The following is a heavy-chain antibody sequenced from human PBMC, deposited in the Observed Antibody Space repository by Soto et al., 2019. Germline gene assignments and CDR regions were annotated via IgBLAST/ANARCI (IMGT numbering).Heavy chain of an antibody. CDR3: ARDWSKFSYNYPYYYAMDA. V-gene: IGHV3-53*01. Sequence: AGGSLRLSCSVSGFSVTNNYISWVRQAPGKGLEWVSLLSSSGTTYYADSVRGRFTVSRDDSKNTLHLQMDNLTPEDTAVYYCARDWSKFSYNYPYYYAMDAWGQGTTVTVSS. D-gene: IGHD5-18*01. CDR1: GFSVTNNY. J-gene: IGHJ6*02. CDR2: LSSSGTT.